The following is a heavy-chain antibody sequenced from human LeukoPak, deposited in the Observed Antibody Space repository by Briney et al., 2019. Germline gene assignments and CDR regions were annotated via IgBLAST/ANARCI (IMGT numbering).Heavy chain of an antibody. J-gene: IGHJ4*02. CDR1: GITLSNYG. CDR2: ISDSGGRT. V-gene: IGHV3-23*01. CDR3: AKRGVVIRVILVGFHKEAYYFDS. D-gene: IGHD3-22*01. Sequence: PGGSLRLSCAVSGITLSNYGMSWVRQAPGKGLEWVAGISDSGGRTNYADSVEGRFTTSRDNPKNTLYLQMNSLRAEDTAVYFCAKRGVVIRVILVGFHKEAYYFDSWGQGALVTVSS.